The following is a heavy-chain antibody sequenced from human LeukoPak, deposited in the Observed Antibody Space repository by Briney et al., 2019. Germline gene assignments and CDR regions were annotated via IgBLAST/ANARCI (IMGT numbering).Heavy chain of an antibody. CDR2: IIPIFGTA. J-gene: IGHJ5*02. CDR3: AIAGVVPAAYNWFDT. CDR1: GGTFSSYA. D-gene: IGHD2-2*01. V-gene: IGHV1-69*01. Sequence: GSSVKVSCKASGGTFSSYAISWVRQAPGQGLEWVGGIIPIFGTANYAQKFQGRVTITADESTSTAYMELSSLRSEDTAVYYCAIAGVVPAAYNWFDTWGQGTLVTVSS.